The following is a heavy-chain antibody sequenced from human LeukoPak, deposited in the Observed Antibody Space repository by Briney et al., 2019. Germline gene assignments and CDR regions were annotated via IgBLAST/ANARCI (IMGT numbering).Heavy chain of an antibody. V-gene: IGHV6-1*01. Sequence: SQTLSLTCAISGDSVSSNSAAWNWIRQSPSRGLEWLGRTYYRSKWYNDYAVSVKSRITINPDTSKNQFPLQLNSVTPEDTAVYYCAREARMSGYCSGGSCYPAYYYYGMDVWGQGTTVTVSS. J-gene: IGHJ6*02. CDR3: AREARMSGYCSGGSCYPAYYYYGMDV. CDR1: GDSVSSNSAA. D-gene: IGHD2-15*01. CDR2: TYYRSKWYN.